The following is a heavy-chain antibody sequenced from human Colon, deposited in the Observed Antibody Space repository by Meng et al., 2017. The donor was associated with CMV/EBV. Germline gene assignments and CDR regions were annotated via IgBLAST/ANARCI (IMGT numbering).Heavy chain of an antibody. D-gene: IGHD3-3*01. CDR2: INQSGST. CDR3: AREAGPFFGVIVYDS. J-gene: IGHJ4*02. Sequence: QGEEQQGGGGLLKTSEPLSLTRGVSGGSLSGYYWTWIRQSPGKGLEWIGEINQSGSTNYNPSLKSRVTVSVDTSKNQFSLRVTSVTAADSALYYCAREAGPFFGVIVYDSWGQGTLVTVSS. V-gene: IGHV4-34*01. CDR1: GGSLSGYY.